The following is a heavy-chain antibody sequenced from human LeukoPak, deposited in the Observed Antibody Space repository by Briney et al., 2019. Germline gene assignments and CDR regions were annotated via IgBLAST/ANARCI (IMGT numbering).Heavy chain of an antibody. J-gene: IGHJ4*02. CDR3: ARGERYSST. V-gene: IGHV4-34*01. CDR2: INHIGNT. CDR1: GGAFSGYY. D-gene: IGHD6-13*01. Sequence: PSETLSLTCAVYGGAFSGYYWSWIRQPPGKGLEWIGEINHIGNTNYNPSLKSRAIISVRTSKNQFSLKLNSVTAADTAVYYCARGERYSSTWGQGTLVIVSS.